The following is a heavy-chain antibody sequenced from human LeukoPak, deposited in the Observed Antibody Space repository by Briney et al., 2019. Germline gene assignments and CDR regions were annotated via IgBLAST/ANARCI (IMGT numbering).Heavy chain of an antibody. D-gene: IGHD5-12*01. J-gene: IGHJ5*02. CDR1: GGSISSSSYY. Sequence: SETLSLTCTVSGGSISSSSYYWGWIRQPPGKGLEWIGSIYYSGSTYYNPSLKSRVTISVDTSKNQFSLKLSSVTAADTAVYYCARNCVDIVAATGGRWFDPWGQGTQVTVSS. CDR2: IYYSGST. V-gene: IGHV4-39*01. CDR3: ARNCVDIVAATGGRWFDP.